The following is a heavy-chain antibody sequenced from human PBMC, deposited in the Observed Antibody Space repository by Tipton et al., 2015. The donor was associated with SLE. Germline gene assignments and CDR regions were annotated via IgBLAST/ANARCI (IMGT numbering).Heavy chain of an antibody. CDR1: GGSLSGGDYY. V-gene: IGHV4-30-4*01. CDR3: AGRYCSGGSCYPGYYYYYMDV. J-gene: IGHJ6*03. Sequence: TLSLTCTVSGGSLSGGDYYWGWIRQPPGKGLAWIGFIYHSGNTFYNPSLESRLTMSVDTSKNQFSLTLSSVTAADTAVYYCAGRYCSGGSCYPGYYYYYMDVWGKGTTVTVSS. CDR2: IYHSGNT. D-gene: IGHD2-15*01.